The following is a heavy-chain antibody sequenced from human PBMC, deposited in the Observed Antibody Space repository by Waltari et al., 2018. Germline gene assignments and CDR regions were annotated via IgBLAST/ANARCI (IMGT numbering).Heavy chain of an antibody. D-gene: IGHD7-27*01. J-gene: IGHJ4*02. CDR3: ARDLAWAFDY. CDR2: ISASVMTT. V-gene: IGHV3-48*02. Sequence: EVHLVESGGGLVQPGGSLRLSCAASGFTFRSYRMNWFRKAPGKGLGWVSYISASVMTTYYADSVKGRFTSSRDNAKNSLYLQRSSLRDEDTAVYYCARDLAWAFDYWGQGALVTVSS. CDR1: GFTFRSYR.